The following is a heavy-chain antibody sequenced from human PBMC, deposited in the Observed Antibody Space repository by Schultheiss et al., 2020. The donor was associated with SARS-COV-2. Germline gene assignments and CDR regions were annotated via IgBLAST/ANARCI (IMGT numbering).Heavy chain of an antibody. CDR3: ARPRKGALEWLFRGYFDY. CDR2: INHSGST. CDR1: GGSFSGYY. V-gene: IGHV4-34*01. D-gene: IGHD3-3*01. Sequence: SETLSLTCAVYGGSFSGYYWSWIRQPPGKGLEWIGEINHSGSTNYNPSLKSRVTISVDTSKNQFSLKLGSVTAADTAVYYCARPRKGALEWLFRGYFDYWGQGTLVTVSS. J-gene: IGHJ4*02.